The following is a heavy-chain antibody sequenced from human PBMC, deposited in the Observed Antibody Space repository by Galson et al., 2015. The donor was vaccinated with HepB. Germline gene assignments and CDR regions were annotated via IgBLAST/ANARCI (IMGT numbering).Heavy chain of an antibody. V-gene: IGHV6-1*01. Sequence: CAISGDSVSSNSAAWNRIRQSPSRGLEWLGRTYYRSKWNNEYAVSVKSRITVNPDTSKNQFSLQLNSVTPEDTAVYYCARGGLSGFDIWGQGTMVTVSS. CDR2: TYYRSKWNN. CDR1: GDSVSSNSAA. D-gene: IGHD3-16*01. J-gene: IGHJ3*02. CDR3: ARGGLSGFDI.